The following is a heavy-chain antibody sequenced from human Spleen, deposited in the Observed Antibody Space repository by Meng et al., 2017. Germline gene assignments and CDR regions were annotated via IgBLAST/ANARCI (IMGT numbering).Heavy chain of an antibody. CDR1: GGTFSSYA. V-gene: IGHV7-4-1*02. CDR2: INTNTGNP. CDR3: VKDGPGWFDP. D-gene: IGHD3-10*01. Sequence: QVQLVQSGAEVKKPGSSVKVSCKASGGTFSSYAISWVRQAPGQGLEWMGWINTNTGNPTYAPGFTRRFVFSLDTSVSTTYLQISSLKAEDTAVYYCVKDGPGWFDPWGQGTLVTVSS. J-gene: IGHJ5*02.